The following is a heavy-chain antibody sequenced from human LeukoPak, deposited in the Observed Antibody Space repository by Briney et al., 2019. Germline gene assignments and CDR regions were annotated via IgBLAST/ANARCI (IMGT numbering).Heavy chain of an antibody. CDR3: ASDGDGYNYVSY. J-gene: IGHJ4*02. CDR2: MNPNSGNT. Sequence: GASVKVSCKASGYTFTSYDINWVRQATGRGLEWMGWMNPNSGNTGYAQKFQGRVTMTRNTSISTAYMELSSLRSEDTAVYYCASDGDGYNYVSYWGQGTLVTVSS. V-gene: IGHV1-8*01. D-gene: IGHD5-24*01. CDR1: GYTFTSYD.